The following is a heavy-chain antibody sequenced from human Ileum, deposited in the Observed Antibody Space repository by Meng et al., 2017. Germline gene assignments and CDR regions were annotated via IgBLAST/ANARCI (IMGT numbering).Heavy chain of an antibody. CDR1: GFTFSNYA. Sequence: QVQLVPSGAAVKKPRGSGRISCKASGFTFSNYAIYWVRQAPGQSLEWLGWIHAGSGDTKFSQTFQGRLTFDRDTSADTVYMELSSLTSGDRAVYYCGRGRASFYFDFLGQGTLVTVSS. V-gene: IGHV1-3*01. CDR2: IHAGSGDT. D-gene: IGHD6-6*01. CDR3: GRGRASFYFDF. J-gene: IGHJ4*01.